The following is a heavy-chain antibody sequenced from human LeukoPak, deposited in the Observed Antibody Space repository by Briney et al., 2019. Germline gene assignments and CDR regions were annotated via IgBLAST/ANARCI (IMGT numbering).Heavy chain of an antibody. D-gene: IGHD6-13*01. J-gene: IGHJ4*02. CDR1: GYTLTELS. V-gene: IGHV1-24*01. CDR2: FDPEDGET. Sequence: ASVKVSCKVSGYTLTELSMHWVRQAPGKGLEWMGGFDPEDGETIYAQKFQGRVTMTEDTSTDTAYMELSSLRSEDAAVYYCATGGVYSSSWYYFDYWGQGTLVTVSS. CDR3: ATGGVYSSSWYYFDY.